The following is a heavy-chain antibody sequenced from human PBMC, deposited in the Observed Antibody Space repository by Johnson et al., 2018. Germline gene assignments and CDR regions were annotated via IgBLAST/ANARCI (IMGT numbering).Heavy chain of an antibody. CDR3: ARGLPPNY. Sequence: QVQLQESGPGLMKPSETLSLTCTVSGDSISPYYWSWIQQPPGKGLEWIAYISYNGDTNYNPSLKSRVTISVDTSKNQFSLKVTSVTAADTAVYYCARGLPPNYWGQGTLVTVSS. V-gene: IGHV4-59*01. CDR1: GDSISPYY. CDR2: ISYNGDT. J-gene: IGHJ4*02. D-gene: IGHD5/OR15-5a*01.